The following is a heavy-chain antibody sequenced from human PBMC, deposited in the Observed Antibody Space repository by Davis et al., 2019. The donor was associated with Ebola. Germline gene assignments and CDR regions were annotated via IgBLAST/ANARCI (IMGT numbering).Heavy chain of an antibody. D-gene: IGHD1-26*01. J-gene: IGHJ3*02. V-gene: IGHV4-34*01. CDR2: INHSGST. CDR1: GGSTSPYY. CDR3: ARGLPWGARDAFEI. Sequence: PSETLSLTCSVPGGSTSPYYWSWIRQLPGKGLEWFGEINHSGSTKYNPSFKSRVTISVDTSKNQFSLKLTSVTAADTATYSCARGLPWGARDAFEIWGQGTMVTVSS.